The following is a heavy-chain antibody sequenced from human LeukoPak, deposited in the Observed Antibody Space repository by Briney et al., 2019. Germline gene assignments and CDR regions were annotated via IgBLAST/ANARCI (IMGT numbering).Heavy chain of an antibody. J-gene: IGHJ4*02. CDR2: IYWDDDK. V-gene: IGHV2-5*02. Sequence: SGPTLVNPTQTLTLTCTFSGFSLNTNGMGVGWIRQPPGKALEWLALIYWDDDKLYSPFLKSRLTITKDTSKNQVVLTMTNMDPVDTATYYCAYTGIVAIFYFWGQGTLVTVSS. CDR3: AYTGIVAIFYF. D-gene: IGHD3-22*01. CDR1: GFSLNTNGMG.